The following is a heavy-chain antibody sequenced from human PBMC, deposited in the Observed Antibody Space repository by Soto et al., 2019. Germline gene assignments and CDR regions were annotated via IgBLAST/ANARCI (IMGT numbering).Heavy chain of an antibody. CDR1: GFTFNSYG. Sequence: QVQLVESGGGVVQPGRSLRLSCAASGFTFNSYGIHWVRQAPGKGLEWVAVISYDGSNKYYADSVKGRFTISRDNSKNTLYLQMNSLRAEDTAVYYCATSLRLGELSPFNYWGQGTLVTVSS. J-gene: IGHJ4*02. D-gene: IGHD3-16*02. V-gene: IGHV3-30*03. CDR3: ATSLRLGELSPFNY. CDR2: ISYDGSNK.